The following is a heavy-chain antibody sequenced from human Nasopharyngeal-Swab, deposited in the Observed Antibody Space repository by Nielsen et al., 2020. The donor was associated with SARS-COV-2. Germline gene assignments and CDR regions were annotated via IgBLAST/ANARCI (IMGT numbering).Heavy chain of an antibody. V-gene: IGHV1-8*02. CDR1: GYTFTSYA. CDR2: MNPKSGEV. CDR3: ARGAFGLDHSWFDP. D-gene: IGHD3/OR15-3a*01. J-gene: IGHJ5*01. Sequence: ASVKVSCKASGYTFTSYAMNWVRQAPGQGLEWMGWMNPKSGEVGYEQKFQGRVTMTRNTATATAYMELSGLRHEDTAVYYCARGAFGLDHSWFDPWGQGTLVTVSS.